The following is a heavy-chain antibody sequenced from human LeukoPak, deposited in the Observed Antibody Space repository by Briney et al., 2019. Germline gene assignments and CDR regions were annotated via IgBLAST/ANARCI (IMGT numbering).Heavy chain of an antibody. V-gene: IGHV3-7*01. Sequence: GGSLRLSCVASGLSISGQWMNWVRQAPGQGLEWVANIKHDGSEEYYVDSVKGRFTISRDDGRNSVSLQMNSMRAEDTAVYYCGYTNNFYHWGQGTLVVVSS. CDR1: GLSISGQW. J-gene: IGHJ4*02. CDR2: IKHDGSEE. CDR3: GYTNNFYH. D-gene: IGHD3-16*02.